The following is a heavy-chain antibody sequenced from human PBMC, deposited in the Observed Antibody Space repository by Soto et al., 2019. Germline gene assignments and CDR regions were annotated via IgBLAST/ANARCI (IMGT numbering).Heavy chain of an antibody. CDR1: GFSLDTWGVG. CDR2: IYWDDDK. D-gene: IGHD3-16*01. V-gene: IGHV2-5*02. J-gene: IGHJ4*02. CDR3: ARALGSWGSYYFDP. Sequence: QITLKESGPTLVRPTQTLTLTCTVSGFSLDTWGVGVGWIRQSPGKAPEWLALIYWDDDKRYSPSLKNRLTITKDTSKHQVVLTVTNMDPVDTVTYYCARALGSWGSYYFDPWGQGTLVTVSS.